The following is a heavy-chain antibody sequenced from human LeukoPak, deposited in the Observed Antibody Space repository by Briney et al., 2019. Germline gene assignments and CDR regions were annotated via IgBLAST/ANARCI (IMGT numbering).Heavy chain of an antibody. CDR1: GFTFSSYW. V-gene: IGHV3-7*03. D-gene: IGHD3-9*01. CDR2: IKQDGSEK. J-gene: IGHJ4*02. CDR3: ARGFRGDWFEPPDY. Sequence: GGSLRLSCAASGFTFSSYWMSWVRQAPGKGLEWVANIKQDGSEKYYVDSVKGRFTISRDNAKNSLYLQMNSLRAEDTALYHCARGFRGDWFEPPDYWGQGTLVTVSS.